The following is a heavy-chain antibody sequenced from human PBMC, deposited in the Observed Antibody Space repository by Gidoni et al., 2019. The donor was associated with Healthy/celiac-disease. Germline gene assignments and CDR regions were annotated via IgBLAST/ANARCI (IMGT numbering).Heavy chain of an antibody. CDR3: AKDPVKGRGSGYLFDY. Sequence: QVQLVESGGGVVQPGRSLRLSCAASGFTFSSYGMHWVRQAPGKGLEWVAVISYDGSNKYYADSVKGRFTISRDNSKNTLYLQMNSLRAEDTAVYYCAKDPVKGRGSGYLFDYWGQGTLVTVSS. CDR2: ISYDGSNK. J-gene: IGHJ4*02. CDR1: GFTFSSYG. D-gene: IGHD3-22*01. V-gene: IGHV3-30*18.